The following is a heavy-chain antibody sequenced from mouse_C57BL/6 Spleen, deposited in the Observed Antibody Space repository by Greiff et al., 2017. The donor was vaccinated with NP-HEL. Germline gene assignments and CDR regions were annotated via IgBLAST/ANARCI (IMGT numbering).Heavy chain of an antibody. V-gene: IGHV5-17*01. CDR3: ARRYYFDY. CDR2: ISSGSSTI. Sequence: EVQLVESGGGLVKPGGSLKLSCAASGFTFSDYGMHWVRQAPEKGLEWVAFISSGSSTIYYADTLKGRFTISRDNAKTTLFLQITSLTSEDTAMYYGARRYYFDYWGQGTTLTVSS. J-gene: IGHJ2*01. CDR1: GFTFSDYG.